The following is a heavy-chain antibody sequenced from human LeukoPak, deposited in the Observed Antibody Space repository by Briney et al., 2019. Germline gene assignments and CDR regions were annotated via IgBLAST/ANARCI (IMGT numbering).Heavy chain of an antibody. Sequence: ASVKVSCKASGYTFTSYDINWVRQAPGQGLEWMGWMNPNSGNTGYAQKFQGRVTMTRNTSISTAYMELSSLRSEDTAVYYCARYIAAAGKTDYWGQGTLVTVSS. CDR3: ARYIAAAGKTDY. D-gene: IGHD6-13*01. CDR2: MNPNSGNT. CDR1: GYTFTSYD. V-gene: IGHV1-8*01. J-gene: IGHJ4*02.